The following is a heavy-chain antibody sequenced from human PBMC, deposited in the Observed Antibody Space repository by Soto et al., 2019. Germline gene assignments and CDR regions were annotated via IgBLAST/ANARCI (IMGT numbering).Heavy chain of an antibody. D-gene: IGHD3-10*01. V-gene: IGHV4-34*01. Sequence: SETLSLTCAVYGGSFSGYYWSWIRQPPGKGLEWIGEINHSGSTNYNPSLKSRVTISVDTSKNQFXXXXXXXXXXXTAVYYCARGRVTMARGNWFDPWGQGTLVTVSS. CDR3: ARGRVTMARGNWFDP. CDR2: INHSGST. J-gene: IGHJ5*02. CDR1: GGSFSGYY.